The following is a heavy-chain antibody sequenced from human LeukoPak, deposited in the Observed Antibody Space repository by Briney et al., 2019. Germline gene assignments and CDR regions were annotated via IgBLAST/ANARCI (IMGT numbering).Heavy chain of an antibody. V-gene: IGHV4-34*01. CDR2: INHSGST. Sequence: SETLSLTCAVFGGSFSAYYWSWIRQPPGKGLEWIGEINHSGSTNYNPSLKSRVTISVDTSKHQFSLKLSSVTAADTAVYYCARGFTMIVVVTIVSDWFDPWGQGTLVTVSS. J-gene: IGHJ5*02. D-gene: IGHD3-22*01. CDR1: GGSFSAYY. CDR3: ARGFTMIVVVTIVSDWFDP.